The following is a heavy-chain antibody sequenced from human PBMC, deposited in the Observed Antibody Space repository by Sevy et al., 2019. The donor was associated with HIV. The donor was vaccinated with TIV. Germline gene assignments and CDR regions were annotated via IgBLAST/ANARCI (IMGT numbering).Heavy chain of an antibody. CDR2: ISYDGSNK. D-gene: IGHD5-12*01. V-gene: IGHV3-30-3*01. CDR3: ARDGGDIVATIQYNWFDP. J-gene: IGHJ5*02. Sequence: GGSLRLSCAASGFTFSSYAMNWVRQAPGKGLEWVAVISYDGSNKYYADSVKGRFTISRDNSKNTLYLQMNSLRAEDTAVYYCARDGGDIVATIQYNWFDPWGQGTLVTVSS. CDR1: GFTFSSYA.